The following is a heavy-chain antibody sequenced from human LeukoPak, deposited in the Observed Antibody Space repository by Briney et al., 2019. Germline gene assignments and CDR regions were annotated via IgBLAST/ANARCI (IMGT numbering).Heavy chain of an antibody. CDR3: AKGNWNYVEV. Sequence: GGSLRLSCVASGFTFSNRAMSWVRLAPGKGLEWVSTVSDSGANTYYADSVKGRFTISRDNSKNTLYLQMNSLRAEDTAVYYCAKGNWNYVEVGGQGTLVTVSS. V-gene: IGHV3-23*01. CDR2: VSDSGANT. J-gene: IGHJ4*02. D-gene: IGHD1-7*01. CDR1: GFTFSNRA.